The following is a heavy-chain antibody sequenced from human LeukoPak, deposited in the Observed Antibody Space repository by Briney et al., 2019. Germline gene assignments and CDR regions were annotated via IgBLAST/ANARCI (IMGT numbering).Heavy chain of an antibody. J-gene: IGHJ4*02. V-gene: IGHV3-23*01. CDR3: AKYSSSYSFDY. Sequence: GGSLRLPCAASGFTFSSYAMSWVRQAPGKGLEWASAISGSGGKTYYADSVKGRFTISRDNSKNTLYLQMNSLRAEDTAVYYCAKYSSSYSFDYWGQGTLVTVSS. CDR2: ISGSGGKT. D-gene: IGHD6-6*01. CDR1: GFTFSSYA.